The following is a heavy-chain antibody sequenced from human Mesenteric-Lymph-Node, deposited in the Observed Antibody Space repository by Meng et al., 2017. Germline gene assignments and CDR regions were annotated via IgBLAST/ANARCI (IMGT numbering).Heavy chain of an antibody. J-gene: IGHJ4*02. CDR3: ARDVGHCNSNTCHPTELDI. CDR2: INHSGST. V-gene: IGHV4-34*01. Sequence: QGQLQQWGAGLLKPSETLSLTCAVYGGSFSGYYWSWIRQPPGKGLEWIGEINHSGSTNYNPSLKSRVTMSVDTSNNQFSLKLSSVTAADTAVYYCARDVGHCNSNTCHPTELDIWGQGTLVTVSS. CDR1: GGSFSGYY. D-gene: IGHD2/OR15-2a*01.